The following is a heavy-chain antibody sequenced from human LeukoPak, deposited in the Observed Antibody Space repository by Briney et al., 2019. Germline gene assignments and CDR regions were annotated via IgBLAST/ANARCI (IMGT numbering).Heavy chain of an antibody. CDR3: ARGASTLSMDV. Sequence: ASVKVSCKASVYTFTGDYMHWVRHAPGQRVGWMGWIYTNRGGTNYAQQFQGGIAMTRDTSISTAYMELSRLRSDDPPVYYCARGASTLSMDVWGKGTTVTVSS. V-gene: IGHV1-2*02. CDR2: IYTNRGGT. J-gene: IGHJ6*03. D-gene: IGHD2/OR15-2a*01. CDR1: VYTFTGDY.